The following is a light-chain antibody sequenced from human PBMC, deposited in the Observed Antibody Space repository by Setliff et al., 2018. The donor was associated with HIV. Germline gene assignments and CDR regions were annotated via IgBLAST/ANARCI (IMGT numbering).Light chain of an antibody. CDR2: DVS. J-gene: IGLJ1*01. V-gene: IGLV2-14*04. Sequence: GSSSDVGTYNFVSWYQQHPGKAPKLMIYDVSNRASGVSNRFSGSKSGNTASLTISGLQAEDEADYYCSSYTTTYTYVFGTGTKVTVL. CDR1: SSDVGTYNF. CDR3: SSYTTTYTYV.